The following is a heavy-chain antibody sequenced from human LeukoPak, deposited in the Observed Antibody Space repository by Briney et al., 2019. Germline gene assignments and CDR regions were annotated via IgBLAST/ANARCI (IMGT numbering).Heavy chain of an antibody. D-gene: IGHD6-6*01. Sequence: SETLSLTCTVSGGSISSSSYYWGWIRRPPGKGLEWIGSIYYSGSTYYNPSLKSRVTISVDTSKNQFSLKLSSVTAADTAVYYCARRHVEYSSSSDPYYFDYWGQGTLVTVSS. V-gene: IGHV4-39*07. J-gene: IGHJ4*02. CDR2: IYYSGST. CDR3: ARRHVEYSSSSDPYYFDY. CDR1: GGSISSSSYY.